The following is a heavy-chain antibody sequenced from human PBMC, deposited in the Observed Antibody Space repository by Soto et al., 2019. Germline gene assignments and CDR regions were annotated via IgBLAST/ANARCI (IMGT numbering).Heavy chain of an antibody. CDR3: ARFRASGWSFDL. J-gene: IGHJ2*01. Sequence: GGSLRLSCAASGFTFSSYWMNWVRQAPGKGLEWVAKIKQDGSEKYYVDSVKGRFTISRDNAKNSLYLQMNSLRAEDTAVYYCARFRASGWSFDLWGRGTLVTVSS. V-gene: IGHV3-7*01. D-gene: IGHD3-10*01. CDR2: IKQDGSEK. CDR1: GFTFSSYW.